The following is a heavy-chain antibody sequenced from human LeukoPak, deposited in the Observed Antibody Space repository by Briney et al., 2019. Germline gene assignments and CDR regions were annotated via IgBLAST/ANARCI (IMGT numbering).Heavy chain of an antibody. CDR3: ARVAGRFYGSGSYRGFDY. D-gene: IGHD3-10*01. Sequence: GGSLRLSCAASGFTFSSYGMHWVRQAPGKGLEWVAVIWYDGSNKYYVDSVKGRFTISRDNSKNMLYLQMNSLRAEDTAVYYCARVAGRFYGSGSYRGFDYWGQGTLVTVSS. J-gene: IGHJ4*02. V-gene: IGHV3-33*01. CDR2: IWYDGSNK. CDR1: GFTFSSYG.